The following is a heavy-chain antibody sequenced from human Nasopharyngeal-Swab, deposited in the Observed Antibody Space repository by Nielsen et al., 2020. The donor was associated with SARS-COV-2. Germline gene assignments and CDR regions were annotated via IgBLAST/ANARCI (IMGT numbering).Heavy chain of an antibody. J-gene: IGHJ5*02. CDR2: IRSKAYGGTT. CDR1: GFTFGDYA. Sequence: GESLKISCTASGFTFGDYAMSRVRQAPGKGLEWVGFIRSKAYGGTTEYAASVKGRFTISKDDSKSIAYLQMNSLKTEDTAVYYCTRDRSSGYGWFDPWGQGTLVTVSS. D-gene: IGHD6-19*01. CDR3: TRDRSSGYGWFDP. V-gene: IGHV3-49*04.